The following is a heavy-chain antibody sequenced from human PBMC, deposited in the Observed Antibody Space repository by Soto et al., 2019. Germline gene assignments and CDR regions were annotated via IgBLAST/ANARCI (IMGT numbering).Heavy chain of an antibody. CDR2: ISPSSSSI. V-gene: IGHV3-48*01. CDR1: GFTFSSYS. Sequence: EVQLVESGGGLVQPGGSLRLSCAASGFTFSSYSMHWVRQAPGKGLEWVSYISPSSSSIYYADSVKGRFTISRDNAKNSLYLQMNSLRAEDTAVYYWARVAYYYDSSGYFYWGQGTLVTVSS. J-gene: IGHJ4*02. CDR3: ARVAYYYDSSGYFY. D-gene: IGHD3-22*01.